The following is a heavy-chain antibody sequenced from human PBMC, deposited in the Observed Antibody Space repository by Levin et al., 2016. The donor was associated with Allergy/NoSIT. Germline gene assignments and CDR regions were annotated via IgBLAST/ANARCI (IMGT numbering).Heavy chain of an antibody. V-gene: IGHV3-23*01. CDR1: GFTFSSYA. CDR2: ISGSGGST. Sequence: GESLKISCAASGFTFSSYAMSWVRQAPGKGLEWVSGISGSGGSTYYADSVKGRFTISRDNSMNTLYLQMNSLRVEDTAVYYCAKDGTWIQVWIDYWGQGTLVTVSS. D-gene: IGHD5-18*01. J-gene: IGHJ4*02. CDR3: AKDGTWIQVWIDY.